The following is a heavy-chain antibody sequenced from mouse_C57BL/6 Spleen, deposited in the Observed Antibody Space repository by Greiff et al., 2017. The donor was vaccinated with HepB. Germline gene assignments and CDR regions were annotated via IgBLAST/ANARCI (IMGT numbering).Heavy chain of an antibody. CDR2: IYPGDGDT. Sequence: QVQLKESGAELVKPGASVKISCKASGYAFSSYWMNWVKQRPGKGLEWIGQIYPGDGDTNYNGKFKGKATLTADKSSSTAYMQLSSLTSEDSAVYFCAREAAQAGDYYAMDYWGQGTSVTVSS. CDR3: AREAAQAGDYYAMDY. J-gene: IGHJ4*01. D-gene: IGHD3-2*02. V-gene: IGHV1-80*01. CDR1: GYAFSSYW.